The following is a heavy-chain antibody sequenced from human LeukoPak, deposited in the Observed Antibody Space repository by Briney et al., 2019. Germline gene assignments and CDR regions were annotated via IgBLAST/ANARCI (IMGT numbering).Heavy chain of an antibody. CDR3: ARHPSSAWHADY. J-gene: IGHJ4*01. CDR2: ISYSGTT. CDR1: GGPISSSNYC. Sequence: SETLSLTCTVSGGPISSSNYCWGWIRQPPGKGREWIGSISYSGTTYYNPSLKSRVTISVDTSNNQFSLRLPSLTAADTAVYFCARHPSSAWHADYWGHGTLVTVSS. D-gene: IGHD6-25*01. V-gene: IGHV4-39*01.